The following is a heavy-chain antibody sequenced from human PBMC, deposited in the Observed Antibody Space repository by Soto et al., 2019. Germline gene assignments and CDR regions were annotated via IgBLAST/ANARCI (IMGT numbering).Heavy chain of an antibody. Sequence: PSETLSLTCTVSGGSISSYYWSWIRQPPGKGLEWIGYIYYSGSTNYNPSLKSRVTISVDTSKNQFSLKLSSVTAADTAVYYCARVAPLRQEIDYWGQGTLVTVSS. CDR2: IYYSGST. J-gene: IGHJ4*02. V-gene: IGHV4-59*01. CDR3: ARVAPLRQEIDY. D-gene: IGHD4-17*01. CDR1: GGSISSYY.